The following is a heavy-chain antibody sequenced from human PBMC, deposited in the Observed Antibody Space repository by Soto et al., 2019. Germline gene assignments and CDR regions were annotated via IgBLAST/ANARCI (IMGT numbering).Heavy chain of an antibody. CDR2: IYYTGAT. V-gene: IGHV4-4*02. J-gene: IGHJ4*02. Sequence: QVELQESGPRLVKSSGTLSLTCEVSSGSISTGNWWSWVRQPPGKGLEWIGEIYYTGATNYNPSLKSRVTMTIDKSKAQFSLTLTSATAADTAVYYCARVFSSGSGWMYYFDFWGQGILVSVSS. CDR3: ARVFSSGSGWMYYFDF. CDR1: SGSISTGNW. D-gene: IGHD6-25*01.